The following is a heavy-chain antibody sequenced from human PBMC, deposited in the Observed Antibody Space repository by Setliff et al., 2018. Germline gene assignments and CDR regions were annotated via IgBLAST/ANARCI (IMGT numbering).Heavy chain of an antibody. D-gene: IGHD1-20*01. CDR2: INQDGSGK. V-gene: IGHV3-7*01. CDR1: GFSFSSFW. CDR3: AKDYSMAITVGYFQH. J-gene: IGHJ1*01. Sequence: PGGSLRLSCAASGFSFSSFWMAWVRQSPGRGLEWVANINQDGSGKFYVDSVKGRFTISRDNSKNTLYLEMNSLRAEDTAVYYCAKDYSMAITVGYFQHWGHGTLVTVSS.